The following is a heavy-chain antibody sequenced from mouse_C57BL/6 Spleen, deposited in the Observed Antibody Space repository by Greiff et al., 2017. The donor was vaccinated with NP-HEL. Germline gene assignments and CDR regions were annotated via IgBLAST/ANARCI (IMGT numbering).Heavy chain of an antibody. CDR3: AIYYDYDDAGMDY. V-gene: IGHV2-5*01. CDR1: GFSLTSYG. CDR2: IWRGGST. D-gene: IGHD2-4*01. J-gene: IGHJ4*01. Sequence: VQLVESGPGLVQPSQSLSITCTVSGFSLTSYGVHWVRQSPGKGLEWLGVIWRGGSTDYNAAFMSRLSITKDNSKSQVFFKMNSLQADDTAIYYCAIYYDYDDAGMDYWGQGTSVTVSS.